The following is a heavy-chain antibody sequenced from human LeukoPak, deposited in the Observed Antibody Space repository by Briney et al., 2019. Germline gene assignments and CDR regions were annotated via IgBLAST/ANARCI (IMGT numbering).Heavy chain of an antibody. CDR2: IYYSGST. J-gene: IGHJ4*02. D-gene: IGHD3-10*01. Sequence: SETLSLTCTVSGGSISSYYWSWIRQPPGKGLEWIGYIYYSGSTNYNPSLKSRVTISVDTSKNQFSLKLSSETAADTAVYYCARSELLWFGGVNSGFDYWGLGTLVTVSS. CDR1: GGSISSYY. CDR3: ARSELLWFGGVNSGFDY. V-gene: IGHV4-59*01.